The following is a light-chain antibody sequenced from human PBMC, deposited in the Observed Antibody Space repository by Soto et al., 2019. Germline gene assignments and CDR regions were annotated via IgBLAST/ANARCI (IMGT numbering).Light chain of an antibody. CDR1: ETVSSK. Sequence: EIVLTQSPATLSLSPGDRATLSCRASETVSSKIVWYQQKAGQAPRRLIYDASKRATGIPPRFSGSGSGTDFTLAISSLEPEDFAVYHCQQRSKWPPTFGGGTKVEIK. V-gene: IGKV3-11*01. CDR2: DAS. J-gene: IGKJ4*01. CDR3: QQRSKWPPT.